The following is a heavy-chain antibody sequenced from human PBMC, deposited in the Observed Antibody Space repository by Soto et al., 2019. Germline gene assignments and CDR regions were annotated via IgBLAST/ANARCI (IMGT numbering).Heavy chain of an antibody. J-gene: IGHJ4*02. Sequence: ASVKVSCKAFGYTFTSYGISWVRQAPGQGLEWMGWISAYNGNTNYAQKLQGRVTMTTDTSTSTAYMELRSLRSDDTAVYYCARDHPFYGSGSYPLYWGQGTLVTVSS. D-gene: IGHD3-10*01. CDR2: ISAYNGNT. V-gene: IGHV1-18*04. CDR1: GYTFTSYG. CDR3: ARDHPFYGSGSYPLY.